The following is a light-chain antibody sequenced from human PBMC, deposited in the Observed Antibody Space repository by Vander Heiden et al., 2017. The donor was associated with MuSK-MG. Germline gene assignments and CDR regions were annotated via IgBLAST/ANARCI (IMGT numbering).Light chain of an antibody. Sequence: QSALTQPASVSGSPGQSITISCTGTSSDFGGYNYVSWFQQHPGKAPKLMIYDVRKPAPGGFNRFSGSKACNPAPRAISGLQAEDEADYYCSSYTSSSIVVFGGGTKLTVL. CDR2: DVR. CDR3: SSYTSSSIVV. CDR1: SSDFGGYNY. J-gene: IGLJ2*01. V-gene: IGLV2-14*03.